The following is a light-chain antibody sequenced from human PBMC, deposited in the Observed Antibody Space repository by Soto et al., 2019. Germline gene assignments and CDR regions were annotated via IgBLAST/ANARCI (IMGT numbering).Light chain of an antibody. Sequence: EILLTQSPATLSLSRGERATLSCRASQSVSTYLAWYQQKPGQAPRLLIYDASNRATGIPARFSGSGSGTDFTLTISSLEPEDFAVYYCQQRSNWPTFGQGTKVDIK. V-gene: IGKV3-11*01. CDR2: DAS. J-gene: IGKJ1*01. CDR3: QQRSNWPT. CDR1: QSVSTY.